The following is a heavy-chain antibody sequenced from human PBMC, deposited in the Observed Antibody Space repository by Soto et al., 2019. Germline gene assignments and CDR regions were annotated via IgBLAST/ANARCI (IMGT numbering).Heavy chain of an antibody. CDR1: GYTFTSYY. Sequence: ASVKVSCKASGYTFTSYYMHWVRQAPGQGLEWMGIINPSGGSTSYAQKFQGRVTISVDTSKNQFSLKLSSVTAADTAVYYCARHDSSGYLLFDYWGQGTLVTVSS. CDR3: ARHDSSGYLLFDY. J-gene: IGHJ4*02. D-gene: IGHD3-22*01. CDR2: INPSGGST. V-gene: IGHV1-46*01.